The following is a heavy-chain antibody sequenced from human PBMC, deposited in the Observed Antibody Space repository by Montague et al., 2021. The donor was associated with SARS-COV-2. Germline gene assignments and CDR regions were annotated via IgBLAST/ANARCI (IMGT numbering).Heavy chain of an antibody. CDR2: IFNKGNP. Sequence: SETLSLTCTVSGGSVSSDTHNWACSRKPTGKGPECIASIFNKGNPYYNPSLRSRCTTSINTSKNQFFLRVASVTAADTAVYYCARDRDDPLTGYSNDAFDIWGQVTMVTVAS. J-gene: IGHJ3*02. D-gene: IGHD3-9*01. CDR3: ARDRDDPLTGYSNDAFDI. V-gene: IGHV4-39*02. CDR1: GGSVSSDTHN.